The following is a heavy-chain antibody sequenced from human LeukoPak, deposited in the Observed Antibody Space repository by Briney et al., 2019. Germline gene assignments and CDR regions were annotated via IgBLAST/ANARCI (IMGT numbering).Heavy chain of an antibody. D-gene: IGHD6-6*01. Sequence: ASVKVSCKASGYTFTSYYMHWVRQAPGQGPEWMGIINPSGGSTSYAQKFQGRVTMTRDMSTSTVYMELSSLRSEDTAVYYCARDDNFEYSSSRFDYWGQGTLVTVSS. V-gene: IGHV1-46*01. CDR3: ARDDNFEYSSSRFDY. J-gene: IGHJ4*02. CDR2: INPSGGST. CDR1: GYTFTSYY.